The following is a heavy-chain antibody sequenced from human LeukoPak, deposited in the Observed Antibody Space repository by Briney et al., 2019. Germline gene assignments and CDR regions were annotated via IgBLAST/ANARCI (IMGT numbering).Heavy chain of an antibody. Sequence: GGSLRLSCAVSGFTFSTYAMSWVRQAPGKGLEWVSAISGSGISTYYADSVKGRFTISRDNSKNTLYLQMNSLRAEDTAVYYCAKGGILTDYYTYYFDNWGQGTLVTVSS. CDR3: AKGGILTDYYTYYFDN. CDR2: ISGSGIST. J-gene: IGHJ4*02. V-gene: IGHV3-23*01. D-gene: IGHD3-9*01. CDR1: GFTFSTYA.